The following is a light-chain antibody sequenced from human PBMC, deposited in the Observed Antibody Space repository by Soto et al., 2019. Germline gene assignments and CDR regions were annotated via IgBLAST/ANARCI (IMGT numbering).Light chain of an antibody. CDR3: QSYVSITLV. CDR1: SGSIASNY. Sequence: NFMLTQPHSVSESPGKTVTISCTRSSGSIASNYVQWYQQRPGSAPTTVIYEDNQRPSGVPDRFSGSIDSSSNSASLTISGLKTEDEADYYCQSYVSITLVSGGGTKLTVL. J-gene: IGLJ2*01. CDR2: EDN. V-gene: IGLV6-57*03.